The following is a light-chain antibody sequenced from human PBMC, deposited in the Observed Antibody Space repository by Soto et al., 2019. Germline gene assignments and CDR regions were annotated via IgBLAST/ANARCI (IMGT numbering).Light chain of an antibody. Sequence: QSALTQPASVSGSPGQSITISCTGTSGDIGGYNSVSWYQQHPGKAPKLLIYEVVKRPSGVSNRFSGSKSGNTASLTISGLQADDEADYYCSSFTSSSTSVFGGGTKLTVL. CDR3: SSFTSSSTSV. J-gene: IGLJ3*02. CDR2: EVV. V-gene: IGLV2-14*01. CDR1: SGDIGGYNS.